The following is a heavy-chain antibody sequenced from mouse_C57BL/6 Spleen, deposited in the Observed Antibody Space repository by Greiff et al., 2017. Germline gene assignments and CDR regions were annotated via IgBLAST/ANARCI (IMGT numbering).Heavy chain of an antibody. CDR3: ARVDYYAMDY. Sequence: LQQPGAELVRPGSSVKLSCKASGYTFTSYWMDWVKQRPGQGLEWIGNIYPSDSETHYNQKFKDKATLTVDKSSSTAYMQLSSLTSEDSAVYYCARVDYYAMDYWGQGTSVTVSS. CDR2: IYPSDSET. V-gene: IGHV1-61*01. CDR1: GYTFTSYW. J-gene: IGHJ4*01.